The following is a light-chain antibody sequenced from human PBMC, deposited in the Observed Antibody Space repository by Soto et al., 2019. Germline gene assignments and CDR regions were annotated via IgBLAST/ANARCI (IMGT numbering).Light chain of an antibody. V-gene: IGKV3-20*01. CDR3: QHYESSLPSYT. CDR1: QSLASNY. CDR2: TAS. J-gene: IGKJ2*01. Sequence: EIVLTQSPGTLSLSPGERATLSCRASQSLASNYLAWYQQKPGQAPRLLIYTASTRATGIPDRFSGSGSGTDFTLTIRILEPEDFAVYYCQHYESSLPSYTFGQGTKLEVK.